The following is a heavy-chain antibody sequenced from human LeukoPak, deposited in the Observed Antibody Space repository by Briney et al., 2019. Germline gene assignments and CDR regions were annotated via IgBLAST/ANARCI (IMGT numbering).Heavy chain of an antibody. CDR3: ARLVIDSPSSYYMDV. D-gene: IGHD2-21*01. Sequence: GGSLRLSCAASGFSFSRYAMHWVRQAPGKGLEWVAVIAYDGSNKYYADSVKGRFTISRDNAKNSLFLQMTSLRGEDTAVYYCARLVIDSPSSYYMDVWGNGTTDTVSS. CDR1: GFSFSRYA. J-gene: IGHJ6*03. V-gene: IGHV3-30*04. CDR2: IAYDGSNK.